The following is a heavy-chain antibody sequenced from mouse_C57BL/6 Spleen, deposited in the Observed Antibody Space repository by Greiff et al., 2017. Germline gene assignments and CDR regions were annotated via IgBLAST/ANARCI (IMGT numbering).Heavy chain of an antibody. D-gene: IGHD4-1*01. J-gene: IGHJ2*01. V-gene: IGHV1-15*01. CDR3: TRWGANWVFDY. CDR2: IDPETGGT. Sequence: QVQLQQSGAELVRPGASVTLSCKASGYTFTDYEMHWVKQTPVHGLEWIGAIDPETGGTAYNQKFKGKAILTADKSSSTAYMELRSLTSEDSAVYYCTRWGANWVFDYWGQGTTLTVSS. CDR1: GYTFTDYE.